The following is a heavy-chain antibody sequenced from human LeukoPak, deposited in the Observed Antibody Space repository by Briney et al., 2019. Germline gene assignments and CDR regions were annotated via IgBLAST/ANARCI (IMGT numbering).Heavy chain of an antibody. CDR1: GGSISSYY. V-gene: IGHV4-59*01. CDR3: AREGGGDY. Sequence: PPETLSLTCTVSGGSISSYYWSWIRQPPGKGLEWIGYIYYSGSTNYNPSLKSRVTISVDTSKNQFSLKLNSVIAADTAVYYCAREGGGDYWGQGTLVTVSS. CDR2: IYYSGST. D-gene: IGHD3-16*01. J-gene: IGHJ4*02.